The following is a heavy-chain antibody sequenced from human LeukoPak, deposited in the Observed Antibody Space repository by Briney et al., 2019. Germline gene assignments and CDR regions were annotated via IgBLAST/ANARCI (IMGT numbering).Heavy chain of an antibody. Sequence: PGGSLRLSCAASGFTFSIYSMSWVRQAPGKGLEWVSRISGSGDTTYYTDSVRGRFTISRDNSKNKVFLQMNSLRAEDTAIYFCATDSNPFGFWGQGTLVTVSS. D-gene: IGHD6-13*01. CDR2: ISGSGDTT. V-gene: IGHV3-23*01. CDR3: ATDSNPFGF. J-gene: IGHJ4*02. CDR1: GFTFSIYS.